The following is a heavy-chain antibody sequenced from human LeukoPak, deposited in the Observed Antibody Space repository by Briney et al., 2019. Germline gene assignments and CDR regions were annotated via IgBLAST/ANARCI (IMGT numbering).Heavy chain of an antibody. J-gene: IGHJ4*02. V-gene: IGHV3-21*01. CDR3: ARDFRPTSYYDSSGYFL. CDR1: GFTFSSYS. Sequence: GGSPRPSCAASGFTFSSYSMNWVRQAPGKGLEWVSSISSSSSYIYYADSVKGRFTISRDNAKNSLYLQMNSLRAEDTAVYYCARDFRPTSYYDSSGYFLWGQGTLVTVSS. CDR2: ISSSSSYI. D-gene: IGHD3-22*01.